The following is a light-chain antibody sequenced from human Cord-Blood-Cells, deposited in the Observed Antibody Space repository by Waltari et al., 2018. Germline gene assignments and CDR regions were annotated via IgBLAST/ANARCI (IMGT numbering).Light chain of an antibody. CDR1: QSVSSY. CDR2: DAP. V-gene: IGKV3-11*01. Sequence: EIVLTQSPATLSLSPGERATLSCRASQSVSSYLACYQQKPGQAPRLLIYDAPNRATGIPARCSGSGSGTDVTLTISSLEPEVFAVYYCQQRSNWPLTFGGGTKVEIK. J-gene: IGKJ4*01. CDR3: QQRSNWPLT.